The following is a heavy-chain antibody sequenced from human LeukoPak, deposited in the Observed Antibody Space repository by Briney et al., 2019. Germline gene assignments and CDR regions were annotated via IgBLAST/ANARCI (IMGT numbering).Heavy chain of an antibody. CDR2: SWDDGSTK. V-gene: IGHV3-33*01. CDR1: GFNLRTYG. CDR3: ARDPTLVTLYYFDS. D-gene: IGHD2-21*02. Sequence: GALRLSCAASGFNLRTYGMHWVRQAPGKGLEWVALSWDDGSTKYYADSVKGRFSISRDNSKNTVYLQMDGLRAEDTAVYYCARDPTLVTLYYFDSWGQGTLVTVSS. J-gene: IGHJ4*02.